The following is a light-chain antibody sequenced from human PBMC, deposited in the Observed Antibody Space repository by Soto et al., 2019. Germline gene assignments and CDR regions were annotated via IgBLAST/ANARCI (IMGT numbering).Light chain of an antibody. CDR1: SSDVGYYDY. CDR2: EVT. CDR3: TSYAGSNNFD. J-gene: IGLJ1*01. Sequence: QSALTQPPSASGFPGQSVTISCTGTSSDVGYYDYVSWYQQHPGKAPKLVIYEVTKRPSGVPDRVSASPSGNPASLTVSALRAEDVAHYSCTSYAGSNNFDFGSGTKVTVL. V-gene: IGLV2-8*01.